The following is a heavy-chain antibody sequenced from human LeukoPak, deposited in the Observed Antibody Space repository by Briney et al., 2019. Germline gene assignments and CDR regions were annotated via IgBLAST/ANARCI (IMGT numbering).Heavy chain of an antibody. J-gene: IGHJ4*02. CDR1: GFTFXXXX. CDR2: INQXXSEK. Sequence: GGSLRLSXEASGFTFXXXXXXXXXQXXGKGLXWVASINQXXSEKYXVDSVXXXXXXXRDNAKNSLYLQVNSLRAEDTAVYYCGWGWLFGGQGTLVTVSS. V-gene: IGHV3-7*02. D-gene: IGHD3-10*02. CDR3: GWGWLF.